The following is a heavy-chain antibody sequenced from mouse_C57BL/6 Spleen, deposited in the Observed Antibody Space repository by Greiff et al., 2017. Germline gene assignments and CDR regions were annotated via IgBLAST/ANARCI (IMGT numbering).Heavy chain of an antibody. Sequence: QVQLQQSGPELVKPGASVKISCKASGYAFSSSWMNWVKQRPGKGLEWIGRIYPGDGDTNYNGKFKGKATLTADKSSSTAYMQLSSLTSEDSAVYFRARGAVRDFFDYWGQGTTLTVSS. CDR2: IYPGDGDT. V-gene: IGHV1-82*01. CDR1: GYAFSSSW. J-gene: IGHJ2*01. D-gene: IGHD1-1*01. CDR3: ARGAVRDFFDY.